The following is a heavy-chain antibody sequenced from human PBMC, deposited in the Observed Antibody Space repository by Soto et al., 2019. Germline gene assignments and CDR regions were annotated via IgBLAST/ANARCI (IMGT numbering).Heavy chain of an antibody. CDR3: ARTYGSGWYHFDY. CDR2: IYHSGST. Sequence: QVQLQESGPGLVKPSETLSLTCTVSGGSISNYYWSWVRQPPGEGLEWIGYIYHSGSTNYNPSLKSRAPISVDTSKNQFSLKLSSVTAADTAVYYCARTYGSGWYHFDYWGQGTLVTVSS. CDR1: GGSISNYY. V-gene: IGHV4-59*08. D-gene: IGHD6-19*01. J-gene: IGHJ4*02.